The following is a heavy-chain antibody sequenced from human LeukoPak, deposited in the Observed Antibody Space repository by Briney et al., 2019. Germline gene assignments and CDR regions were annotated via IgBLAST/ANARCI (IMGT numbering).Heavy chain of an antibody. CDR3: TRELATYYYYYGMDV. V-gene: IGHV3-49*03. CDR2: IRSKAYGGTT. Sequence: GGSLRLSCAASGFTVSSNYMSWFRQAPGKGLEWVGFIRSKAYGGTTEYAASVKGRFTISRDDSKSIAYLQMNSLKTEDTAVYYCTRELATYYYYYGMDVWGQGTTVTVSS. CDR1: GFTVSSNY. J-gene: IGHJ6*02. D-gene: IGHD2-15*01.